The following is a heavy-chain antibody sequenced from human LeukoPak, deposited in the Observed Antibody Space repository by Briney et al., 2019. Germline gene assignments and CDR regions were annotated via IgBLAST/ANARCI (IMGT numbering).Heavy chain of an antibody. V-gene: IGHV3-48*04. J-gene: IGHJ4*02. CDR2: ISSSSSTI. D-gene: IGHD4-23*01. Sequence: GGSLRLSCAASGFSISSYSMNWVRQAPGKGLEWVSYISSSSSTIYYADSVKGRFTIFRDNAKNSLYLQMNSLRAEDTAAYYCAAQRYGGNRHFDYWGQGTLVTVSS. CDR3: AAQRYGGNRHFDY. CDR1: GFSISSYS.